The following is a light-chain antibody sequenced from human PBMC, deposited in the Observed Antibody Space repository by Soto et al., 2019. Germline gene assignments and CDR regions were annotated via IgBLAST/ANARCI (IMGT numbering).Light chain of an antibody. J-gene: IGKJ1*01. CDR1: QSVSSSY. CDR3: QQYGSSPPRT. CDR2: GAS. V-gene: IGKV3-20*01. Sequence: EIVLTQSPGTLSLSPGESATLSCRASQSVSSSYLAWYQQKPGQAPRLVIYGASTRATDVPDRFSGSGSGADLTLSISRLEPEDFAVYYCQQYGSSPPRTFGQGTKVDIK.